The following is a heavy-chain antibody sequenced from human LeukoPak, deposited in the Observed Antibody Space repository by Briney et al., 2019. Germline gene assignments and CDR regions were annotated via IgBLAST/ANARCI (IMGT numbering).Heavy chain of an antibody. J-gene: IGHJ3*02. CDR2: IYNSGST. D-gene: IGHD2-2*01. V-gene: IGHV4-38-2*01. CDR3: ARNCSSSRCQDVFDI. Sequence: SETLSLTCGVSGYSVDSTYYWGWIRQPPGQGLEWIGSIYNSGSTHFNPSLKSRVTISVDTSKNHFSLQLSSVTAADTAVYFCARNCSSSRCQDVFDIWGQGTMVTVSS. CDR1: GYSVDSTYY.